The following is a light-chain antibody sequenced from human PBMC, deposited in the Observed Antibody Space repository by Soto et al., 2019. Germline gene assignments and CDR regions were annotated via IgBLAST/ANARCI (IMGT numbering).Light chain of an antibody. Sequence: EIVLTQSPGTLSLSPGERATLSCRASQSVSSSYLAWYQQKPGRAPRLLIYGASSRATGIPARFSGSGSGTDFTLTISRLEPEDFAVYYCQQYGSSPWTFGQGTKVEIK. CDR3: QQYGSSPWT. J-gene: IGKJ1*01. V-gene: IGKV3-20*01. CDR2: GAS. CDR1: QSVSSSY.